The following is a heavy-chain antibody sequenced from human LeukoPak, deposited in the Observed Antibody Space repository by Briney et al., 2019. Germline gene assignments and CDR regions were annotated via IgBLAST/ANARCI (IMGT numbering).Heavy chain of an antibody. CDR1: GGSFSGYY. CDR3: ARGVVWSGPDY. Sequence: SETLSLTCAVSGGSFSGYYWSWIRQPPGKGLEWIGEINHSGSTNYNPSLKSRVTISVDTSKNQFSLKLSSVTAADTAVYYCARGVVWSGPDYWGQGTLVTVSS. CDR2: INHSGST. D-gene: IGHD3-3*01. V-gene: IGHV4-34*01. J-gene: IGHJ4*02.